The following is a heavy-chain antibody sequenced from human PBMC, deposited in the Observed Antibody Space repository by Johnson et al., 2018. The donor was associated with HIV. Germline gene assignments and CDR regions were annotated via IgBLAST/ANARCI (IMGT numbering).Heavy chain of an antibody. CDR2: IRYDGSDK. J-gene: IGHJ3*02. CDR3: TTEVGATQNAFDI. Sequence: QVQLVESGGGVVQPGGSLRLSCAASGFTFSTHGMNWVRQAPGRGLEWVAFIRYDGSDKYYADSVKGRFTISRDNSKNTLYLQMNSLKTEDTAVYYCTTEVGATQNAFDIWGQGTMVTVSS. CDR1: GFTFSTHG. V-gene: IGHV3-30*02. D-gene: IGHD1-26*01.